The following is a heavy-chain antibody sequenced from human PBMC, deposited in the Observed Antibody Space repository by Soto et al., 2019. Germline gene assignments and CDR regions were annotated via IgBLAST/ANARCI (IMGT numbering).Heavy chain of an antibody. J-gene: IGHJ6*01. CDR2: IYQSGST. CDR3: DYGTIYHSYATDF. Sequence: PGKGLEWIGYIYQSGSTRYNPSLKSRVTISLDTSKNQFSLKMSSVTAADTVVYYCDYGTIYHSYATDFWVQGSTVPGSS. D-gene: IGHD2-2*01. V-gene: IGHV4-59*03.